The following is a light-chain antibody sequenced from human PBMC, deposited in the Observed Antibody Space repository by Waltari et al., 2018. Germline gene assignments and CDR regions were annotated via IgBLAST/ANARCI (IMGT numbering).Light chain of an antibody. CDR2: GAS. V-gene: IGKV1-39*01. J-gene: IGKJ2*01. CDR1: QSITHY. CDR3: QQSYSTPYT. Sequence: DIQMTQSPSSLSAFVGDSVTTTCRASQSITHYVSWYQGQPGKAPKLLTYGASSLQGGVSSRFSGSGSGTEFTLTISSLQPEDFATYYCQQSYSTPYTFGQGTRLEFK.